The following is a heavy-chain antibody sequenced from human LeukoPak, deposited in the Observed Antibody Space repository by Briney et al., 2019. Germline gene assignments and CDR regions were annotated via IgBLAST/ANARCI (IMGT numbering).Heavy chain of an antibody. CDR3: ASSGAPYNWNSPFDY. Sequence: GGSLRLSCAASGFTFSSYAMHWVRQAPGKGLEWVAVMSYDGSNKYYADSVKGRFTISRDNSKNTLYLQMNSLRPEDTAVYYCASSGAPYNWNSPFDYWGQGTLVTVSS. V-gene: IGHV3-30*04. CDR2: MSYDGSNK. D-gene: IGHD1-20*01. J-gene: IGHJ4*02. CDR1: GFTFSSYA.